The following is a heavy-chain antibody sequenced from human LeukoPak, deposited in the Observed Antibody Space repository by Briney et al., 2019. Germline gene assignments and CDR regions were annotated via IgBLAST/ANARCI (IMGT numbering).Heavy chain of an antibody. V-gene: IGHV3-30*18. D-gene: IGHD4-17*01. CDR1: GFTFSSYG. CDR3: AKVRSRGAYGDYLNYFES. J-gene: IGHJ4*02. Sequence: PGGSLRLSCAASGFTFSSYGMHWVRQAPGKGLEWLADISSDGSLKYYPDSVRGRFTISRDNSKNTLYLQMNSLRAADSAVYFCAKVRSRGAYGDYLNYFESWGQGTLVTVSS. CDR2: ISSDGSLK.